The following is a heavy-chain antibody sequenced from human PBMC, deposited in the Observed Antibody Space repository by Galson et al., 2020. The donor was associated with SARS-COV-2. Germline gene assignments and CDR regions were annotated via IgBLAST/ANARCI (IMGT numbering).Heavy chain of an antibody. CDR2: IIPIFGTA. CDR1: GGTFSSYA. Sequence: SVKVSCKASGGTFSSYAIGWVRQAPGQGLEWMGGIIPIFGTANYAQKFQGRVTITADESTSTAYMELSSLRSEDTAVYYCARTGWQQLDRYYYYYYGMDVWGQGTTVTVSS. J-gene: IGHJ6*02. D-gene: IGHD6-13*01. CDR3: ARTGWQQLDRYYYYYYGMDV. V-gene: IGHV1-69*13.